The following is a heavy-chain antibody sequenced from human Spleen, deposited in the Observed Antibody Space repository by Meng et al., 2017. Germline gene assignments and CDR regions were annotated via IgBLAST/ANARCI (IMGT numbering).Heavy chain of an antibody. Sequence: ESGPRLVKPSQTLSPTCTVSCVSISRVGYYWGWIRQPPGKGLEWIGEINHSVSANYNPSLESRATISVDTSPNNLSLKLSSVTAAHSAVYYCARGPTTMAHDFDYWGQGTLVTVSS. CDR1: CVSISRVGYY. D-gene: IGHD4-11*01. CDR2: INHSVSA. J-gene: IGHJ4*02. CDR3: ARGPTTMAHDFDY. V-gene: IGHV4-39*02.